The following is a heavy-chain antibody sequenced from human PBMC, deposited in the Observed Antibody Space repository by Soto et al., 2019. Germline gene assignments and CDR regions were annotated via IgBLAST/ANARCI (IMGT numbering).Heavy chain of an antibody. J-gene: IGHJ4*02. Sequence: EVQLLGSGGGLVQPGGSLRLSCAASGFTFRSNAMSRVRQAPGKGLEWVSAISGSGVSTYYADSVKGRFTISRDNSKNALYLQMNSLRAEDTAVYYCAKEHHYSSSWSEFDYWGQGTLVTVSS. CDR3: AKEHHYSSSWSEFDY. CDR2: ISGSGVST. CDR1: GFTFRSNA. D-gene: IGHD6-13*01. V-gene: IGHV3-23*01.